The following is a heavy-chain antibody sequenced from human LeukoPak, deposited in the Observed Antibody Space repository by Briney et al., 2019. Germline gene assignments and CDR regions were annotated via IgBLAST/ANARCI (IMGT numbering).Heavy chain of an antibody. Sequence: GGSLRLSCAASGVTVRSNYMSWVRQAPGKGLEWVSVIYSGGSSNYADSVKGRFTISRDNAKNSVYLQMNSLRVEDTAVYYCARDHVGGKYYYMDAWGKGTTVTVSS. CDR1: GVTVRSNY. V-gene: IGHV3-53*01. J-gene: IGHJ6*03. CDR2: IYSGGSS. D-gene: IGHD3-16*01. CDR3: ARDHVGGKYYYMDA.